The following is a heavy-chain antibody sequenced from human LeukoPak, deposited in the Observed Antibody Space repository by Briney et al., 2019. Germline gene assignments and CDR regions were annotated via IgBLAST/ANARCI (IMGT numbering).Heavy chain of an antibody. CDR2: ISWNSGSI. Sequence: GGSLRLSCAASGFTFDDYAMHWVRQAPGKGLEWVSGISWNSGSIGYADSVKGRFTISRDNAKNSLYLQMNSLRAEDTALHYCAKDMTRHIVVVTAPFDYWGQGTLVTVSS. CDR3: AKDMTRHIVVVTAPFDY. D-gene: IGHD2-21*02. CDR1: GFTFDDYA. V-gene: IGHV3-9*01. J-gene: IGHJ4*02.